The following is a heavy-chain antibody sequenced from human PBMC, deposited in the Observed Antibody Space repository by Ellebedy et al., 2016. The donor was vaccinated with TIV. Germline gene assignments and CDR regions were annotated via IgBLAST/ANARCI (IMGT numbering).Heavy chain of an antibody. CDR3: AREGALPYYDILTGYLDY. D-gene: IGHD3-9*01. Sequence: GESLKISCAASGFTFSSDGMHWVRQAPGKGLEWVAVIWYDGSNKYYVDSVKGRFTISRDNSKNTLYLQMNSLRAEDTAVYYCAREGALPYYDILTGYLDYWGQGTLVTVSS. V-gene: IGHV3-33*08. CDR1: GFTFSSDG. J-gene: IGHJ4*02. CDR2: IWYDGSNK.